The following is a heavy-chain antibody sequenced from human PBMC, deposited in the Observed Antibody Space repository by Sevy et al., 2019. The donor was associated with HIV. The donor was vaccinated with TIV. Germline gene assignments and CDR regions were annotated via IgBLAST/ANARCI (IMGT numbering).Heavy chain of an antibody. J-gene: IGHJ5*02. CDR3: AIVGLGYYSGSSYYQGDWLDP. D-gene: IGHD2-15*01. Sequence: ASVKVSCKASGGTFSSYAISWVRQAPGQGLEWMGGIIPIFGTANYAQKFQGRVTITADESTSTAYMELSSLTSDDTAVYFCAIVGLGYYSGSSYYQGDWLDPWGQGTLVTVSS. CDR2: IIPIFGTA. CDR1: GGTFSSYA. V-gene: IGHV1-69*13.